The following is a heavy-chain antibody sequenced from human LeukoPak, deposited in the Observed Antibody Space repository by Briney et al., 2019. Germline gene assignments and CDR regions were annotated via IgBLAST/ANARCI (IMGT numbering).Heavy chain of an antibody. CDR3: AREGSALGYCSGGSCYLDY. V-gene: IGHV4-30-4*08. J-gene: IGHJ4*02. D-gene: IGHD2-15*01. CDR2: IYYSGST. CDR1: GGSISSGGYY. Sequence: SQTLSLTCTVSGGSISSGGYYWSWIRQHPGKGLEWIGYIYYSGSTYYNPSLKSRVTISVDTSKNQFSLKLSSVTAADTAVYYCAREGSALGYCSGGSCYLDYWGQGTLVTVSS.